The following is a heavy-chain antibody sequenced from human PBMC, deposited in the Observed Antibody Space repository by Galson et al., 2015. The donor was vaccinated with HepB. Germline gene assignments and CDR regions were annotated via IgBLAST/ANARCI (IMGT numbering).Heavy chain of an antibody. D-gene: IGHD2-2*01. J-gene: IGHJ5*02. CDR1: GGTFNDHY. Sequence: SETLSLTCGVYGGTFNDHYWTWIRQPPGKGLEWIGEINYSGSTNYNPSLKSRVTISVDTSNQISLKLTSVTAADTAVYFCARGGTESCSSISCLRASWFDPWGQGTLVTVSS. CDR3: ARGGTESCSSISCLRASWFDP. CDR2: INYSGST. V-gene: IGHV4-34*01.